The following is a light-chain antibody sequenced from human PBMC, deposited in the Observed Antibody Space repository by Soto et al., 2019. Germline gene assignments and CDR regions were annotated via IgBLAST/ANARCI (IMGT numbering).Light chain of an antibody. CDR2: YDN. J-gene: IGLJ1*01. CDR1: NIGSKS. V-gene: IGLV3-21*01. CDR3: TSYTSSSTYV. Sequence: SYELTQPPSVSVAPGKTARITCGGNNIGSKSVHWYQQKPGQAPVLVIYYDNTRPSGIPERISGSNSGNTASLTISGLQTEDEADYYCTSYTSSSTYVFGTGTKLTVL.